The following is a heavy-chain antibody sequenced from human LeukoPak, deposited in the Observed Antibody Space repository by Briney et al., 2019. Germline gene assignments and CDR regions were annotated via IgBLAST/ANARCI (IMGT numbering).Heavy chain of an antibody. V-gene: IGHV1-69*13. D-gene: IGHD1-26*01. J-gene: IGHJ4*02. Sequence: SVTVSCKASGCTFISYAISWVRQAPGQGLEWMGGIIPFFGTANYAQKFQGRVTITADESTSTAYMELRSVRSEDTVVYYCAIFGWEEGAASVYYWGQGTLVSVSS. CDR3: AIFGWEEGAASVYY. CDR2: IIPFFGTA. CDR1: GCTFISYA.